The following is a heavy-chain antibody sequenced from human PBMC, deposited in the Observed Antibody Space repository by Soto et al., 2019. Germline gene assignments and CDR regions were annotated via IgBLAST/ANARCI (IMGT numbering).Heavy chain of an antibody. D-gene: IGHD6-13*01. J-gene: IGHJ4*02. CDR1: GFTFDDYA. CDR2: ISWNSGNM. CDR3: AKSREYSSSRPDFDY. Sequence: SLRLSCAASGFTFDDYAMHWVRQAPGKGLEWVSGISWNSGNMGYADSVKGRFTISRDNAQNSLYLQMNSLRAEDTALYYCAKSREYSSSRPDFDYWGQGTLVTVSS. V-gene: IGHV3-9*01.